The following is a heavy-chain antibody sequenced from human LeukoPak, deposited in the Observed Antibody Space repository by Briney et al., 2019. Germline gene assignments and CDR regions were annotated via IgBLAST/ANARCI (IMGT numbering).Heavy chain of an antibody. Sequence: ASVKVSCKASSYTFTNYGISWVRQAPGEGLEWMGWISVSNGKTKYVQKFQGRVTMTTDTSTSTAYMELRSLRSDDTAVYYCARRWERLDYWGQGTQVTVSS. CDR2: ISVSNGKT. CDR1: SYTFTNYG. J-gene: IGHJ4*02. V-gene: IGHV1-18*01. CDR3: ARRWERLDY. D-gene: IGHD1-26*01.